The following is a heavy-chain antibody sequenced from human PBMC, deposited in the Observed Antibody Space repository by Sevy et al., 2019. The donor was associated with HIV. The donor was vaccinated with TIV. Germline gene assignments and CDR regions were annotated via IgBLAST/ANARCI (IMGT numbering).Heavy chain of an antibody. V-gene: IGHV3-53*01. CDR3: VRSLGGPLNQ. CDR1: GFDVNTGF. D-gene: IGHD3-16*01. Sequence: GGSLRLSCAVSGFDVNTGFMSWVRQAPGKGLEWVSVIYKSGNTYYVDSVMGRFTMSRDSGGNTLYLQMTHLRVEDTAMYYCVRSLGGPLNQWGQGTRVTVSS. CDR2: IYKSGNT. J-gene: IGHJ4*02.